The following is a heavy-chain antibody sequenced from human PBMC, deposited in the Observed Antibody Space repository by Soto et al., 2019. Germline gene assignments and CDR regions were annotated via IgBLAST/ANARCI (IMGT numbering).Heavy chain of an antibody. V-gene: IGHV1-46*01. Sequence: QVQLVQSGAEVKKPGASVKVSCKASGDTFTDYYIHWVRQAPGQGLEGMGTVNTSGGHTTYAQHFLGRMTMTRDTSTSTLYMELASLTSEDTAIYFCARGGLVVVVTAALDYWGQGTLVTVSS. CDR3: ARGGLVVVVTAALDY. CDR1: GDTFTDYY. J-gene: IGHJ4*02. D-gene: IGHD2-21*02. CDR2: VNTSGGHT.